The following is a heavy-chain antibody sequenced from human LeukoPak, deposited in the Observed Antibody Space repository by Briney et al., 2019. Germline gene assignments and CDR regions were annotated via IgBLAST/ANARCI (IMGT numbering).Heavy chain of an antibody. Sequence: ASVKVSCKASGGTFSSYAISWVQQAPGQGLEWMGRIIPILGMANYAQKFQGRVTITADKSTSTAYMELSSLRSEDTAVYYCARPSGRGYSGYDLEAFDIWGQGTMVTVSS. V-gene: IGHV1-69*04. CDR2: IIPILGMA. CDR3: ARPSGRGYSGYDLEAFDI. D-gene: IGHD5-12*01. J-gene: IGHJ3*02. CDR1: GGTFSSYA.